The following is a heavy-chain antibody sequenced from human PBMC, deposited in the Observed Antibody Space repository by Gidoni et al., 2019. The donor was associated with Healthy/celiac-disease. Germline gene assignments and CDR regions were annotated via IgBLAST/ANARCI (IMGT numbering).Heavy chain of an antibody. Sequence: QVQLVQSGAEVKKPGSSVKVSCKASGGTFSSYTISWVRQAPGQGLEWMGRIIPSLGIANYAQKFQGRVTITADKSTSTAYMELSSLRSEDTAVYYCARDRYCGGDCYSRDAFDIWGQGTMVTVSS. V-gene: IGHV1-69*08. CDR2: IIPSLGIA. CDR1: GGTFSSYT. J-gene: IGHJ3*02. D-gene: IGHD2-21*02. CDR3: ARDRYCGGDCYSRDAFDI.